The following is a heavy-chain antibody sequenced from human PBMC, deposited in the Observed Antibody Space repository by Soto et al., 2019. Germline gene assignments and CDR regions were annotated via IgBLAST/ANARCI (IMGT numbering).Heavy chain of an antibody. J-gene: IGHJ4*02. Sequence: QVQLVQSGAEVKKPGASVKVYCKSSGYTFTSYDINWVRQATGQGLEGMGWMNPNSGNTGYAQKFECRVTMTGNTTIRTAYMELSSLRSEDTAVYYCARTLYGNKVDYWGQGTLVTVSS. CDR1: GYTFTSYD. CDR2: MNPNSGNT. D-gene: IGHD4-4*01. CDR3: ARTLYGNKVDY. V-gene: IGHV1-8*01.